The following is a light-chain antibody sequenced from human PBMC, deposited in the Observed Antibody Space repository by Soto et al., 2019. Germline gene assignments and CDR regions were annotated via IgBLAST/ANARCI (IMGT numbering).Light chain of an antibody. CDR3: GGWDSSLSVVV. V-gene: IGLV1-51*01. CDR1: SSNIGGNS. Sequence: QSVLTQPPSVSAAPGQKVTISCSGSSSNIGGNSVSWYQHLPGTAPKLRIYDNNKLPSGIPDRFSGSRSGTSATLGITGLQAGDEGDYYCGGWDSSLSVVVFGGGTKLTVL. J-gene: IGLJ3*02. CDR2: DNN.